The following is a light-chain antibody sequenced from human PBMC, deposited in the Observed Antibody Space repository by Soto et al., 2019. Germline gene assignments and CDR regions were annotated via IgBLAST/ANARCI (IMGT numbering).Light chain of an antibody. CDR2: GAS. J-gene: IGKJ1*01. V-gene: IGKV3-15*01. CDR1: QSVSSN. CDR3: QQYNNWPPMA. Sequence: EIVMTQSPATLSVSPGERATLSCRASQSVSSNLAWYQQKPGQAPRLLIYGASTRATGIPARLSGSGSGTEFTLTISSLQAEDFAVYSCQQYNNWPPMAFGQGTKVEI.